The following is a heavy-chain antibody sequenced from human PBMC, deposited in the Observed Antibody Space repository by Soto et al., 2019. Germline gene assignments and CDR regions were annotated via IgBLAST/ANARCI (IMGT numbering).Heavy chain of an antibody. Sequence: PSETLSLTCAVYGGSFSGYYWSWIRQPPGKGLEWIGEINHSGSTNYNPSLKSRVTISVDTSKSQFSLKLSSVTAADTAVYYCARLRFLEWLGHYYYYYGMDVWGQGTTVTVSS. J-gene: IGHJ6*02. V-gene: IGHV4-34*01. CDR2: INHSGST. CDR3: ARLRFLEWLGHYYYYYGMDV. D-gene: IGHD3-3*01. CDR1: GGSFSGYY.